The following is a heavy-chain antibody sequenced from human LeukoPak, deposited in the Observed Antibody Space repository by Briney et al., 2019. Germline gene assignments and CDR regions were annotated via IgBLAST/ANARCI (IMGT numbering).Heavy chain of an antibody. CDR3: ARLYHDSRGYYWFDP. J-gene: IGHJ5*02. CDR2: VYYSGST. Sequence: SETLSLTCTVSGGSISSTNYYWGGIRQPPGRGLEWIGSVYYSGSTYSNPSLKSRVTVSVDTSKSQFSLKLTSVTAADTAVYYCARLYHDSRGYYWFDPWGQGTLVTVSS. D-gene: IGHD3-22*01. CDR1: GGSISSTNYY. V-gene: IGHV4-39*01.